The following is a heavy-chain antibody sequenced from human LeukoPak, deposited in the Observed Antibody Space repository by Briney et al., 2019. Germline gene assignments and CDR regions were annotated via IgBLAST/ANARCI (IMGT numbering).Heavy chain of an antibody. D-gene: IGHD3-22*01. CDR1: GGSISSYY. V-gene: IGHV4-4*09. Sequence: SETLSLTCTVSGGSISSYYWSWIRQPPGKGLEWIGHIYTSGSTNYNPSLKSRVTISVDTSKNQFSLKLSSVTAADTAVYFCARHFDSSGYYDAFDIWGQGTMVTVSS. J-gene: IGHJ3*02. CDR3: ARHFDSSGYYDAFDI. CDR2: IYTSGST.